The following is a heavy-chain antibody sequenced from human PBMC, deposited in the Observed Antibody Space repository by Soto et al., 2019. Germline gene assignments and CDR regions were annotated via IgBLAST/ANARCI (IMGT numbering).Heavy chain of an antibody. D-gene: IGHD5-12*01. CDR3: TRLQRRWLSSDS. CDR2: IYYTGTS. V-gene: IGHV4-39*01. J-gene: IGHJ4*02. CDR1: GGSISNSSYY. Sequence: ETLSLTCTVSGGSISNSSYYWGWIRQPPGKGLEWIGHIYYTGTSYSNPSLKGRVTLSVDTSKNQFSLKLNSMTAADTAVFYCTRLQRRWLSSDSWGQGTLVTVSS.